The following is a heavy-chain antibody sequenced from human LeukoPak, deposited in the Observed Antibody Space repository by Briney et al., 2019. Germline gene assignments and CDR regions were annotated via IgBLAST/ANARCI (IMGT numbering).Heavy chain of an antibody. CDR1: GGTFSSYA. J-gene: IGHJ5*02. CDR2: IIPIFGTA. V-gene: IGHV1-69*05. CDR3: ARDENFPGWFDP. Sequence: GASVKVSCKASGGTFSSYAISWVRQAPGQGLEWMGGIIPIFGTANYAQKFQGRVTITTDESTSTAYMELSSLRSEDTAVYYCARDENFPGWFDPWGQGTLVTVSS. D-gene: IGHD3-3*01.